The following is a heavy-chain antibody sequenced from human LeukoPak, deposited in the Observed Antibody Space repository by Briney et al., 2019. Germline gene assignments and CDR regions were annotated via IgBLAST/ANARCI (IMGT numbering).Heavy chain of an antibody. D-gene: IGHD3-10*01. CDR2: ISSSGRNK. CDR3: ARDASRGLVSDY. Sequence: GGSLRLSCAASGFTFNSYGMNWVRQAPGKGLEWVSSISSSGRNKFYADSVTGRFTISRDNAKNSLYLQMNSLRAEDTAVYYCARDASRGLVSDYWGQGTLSPSPQ. V-gene: IGHV3-21*01. CDR1: GFTFNSYG. J-gene: IGHJ4*02.